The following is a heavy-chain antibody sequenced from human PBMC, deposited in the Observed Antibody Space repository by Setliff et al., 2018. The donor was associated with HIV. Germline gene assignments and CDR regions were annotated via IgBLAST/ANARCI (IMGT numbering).Heavy chain of an antibody. J-gene: IGHJ4*02. Sequence: GASVKVSCKASTYTFTDYYMHWVQQAPGKGLEWMGRVDPEDDKTIYAEKFQGRVTMTTATSSDTAYLYLSRLRSEDTAVYYCVTGEGLRFWGQGTLVTVSS. CDR1: TYTFTDYY. CDR3: VTGEGLRF. CDR2: VDPEDDKT. D-gene: IGHD2-15*01. V-gene: IGHV1-69-2*01.